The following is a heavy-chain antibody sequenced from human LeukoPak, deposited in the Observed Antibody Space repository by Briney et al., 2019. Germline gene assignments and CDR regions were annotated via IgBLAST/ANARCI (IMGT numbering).Heavy chain of an antibody. V-gene: IGHV3-48*03. Sequence: PGGSLRLSCAASGFTFSTHEMDWVRQAPGEGLEWVSHSSRRGSTTYYADSVKGRFTISRDNVKNSLYLQMNSLRAEDTAVYFCARRGTDYCTPSSCHPNWFAPWGQGTQVTVSS. D-gene: IGHD4-11*01. CDR1: GFTFSTHE. CDR3: ARRGTDYCTPSSCHPNWFAP. J-gene: IGHJ5*02. CDR2: SSRRGSTT.